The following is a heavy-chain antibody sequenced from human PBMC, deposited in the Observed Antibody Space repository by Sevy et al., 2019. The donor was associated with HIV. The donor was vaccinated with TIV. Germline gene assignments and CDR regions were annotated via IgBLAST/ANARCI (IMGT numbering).Heavy chain of an antibody. CDR2: MWFDGSNK. D-gene: IGHD4-17*01. J-gene: IGHJ5*02. Sequence: GGSLRLSCEASGFPFTNHGVHWVRQAPGKGLAWVALMWFDGSNKYYADSVKGRFTVSRDDSKNTLYLQMNILRADDTAIYYCARDREFYDHGEYGPTSAPDLWGQGTLVTVSS. CDR3: ARDREFYDHGEYGPTSAPDL. V-gene: IGHV3-33*08. CDR1: GFPFTNHG.